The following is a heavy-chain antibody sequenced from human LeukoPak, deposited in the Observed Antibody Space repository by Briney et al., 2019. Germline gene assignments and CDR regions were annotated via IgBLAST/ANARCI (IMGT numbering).Heavy chain of an antibody. D-gene: IGHD3-16*02. J-gene: IGHJ5*02. CDR2: ISGSGGST. CDR3: VTFIPLSNWSDP. Sequence: PGGSLRLSCAASGFTFSSYAMSWVRQAPGKGLEWVSAISGSGGSTYYADSVKGRFTISRDNSKNTLYLQMNSLRAEDTAVYYCVTFIPLSNWSDPSGQGTLVTVSS. V-gene: IGHV3-23*01. CDR1: GFTFSSYA.